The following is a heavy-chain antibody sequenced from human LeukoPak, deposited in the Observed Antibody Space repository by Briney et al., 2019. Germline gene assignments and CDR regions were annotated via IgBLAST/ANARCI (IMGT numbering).Heavy chain of an antibody. V-gene: IGHV4-28*01. J-gene: IGHJ5*02. D-gene: IGHD5-18*01. Sequence: SDTLSLTCAVSGYSISSSNWWGWIRQPPGKGLEWIGYIYYSGSTYYNPSLKSRVTMSVDTSKNQFSLKLSSVTAVDTAVYYRAKKVDTTMAAFDPWGQGTLVTVSS. CDR3: AKKVDTTMAAFDP. CDR2: IYYSGST. CDR1: GYSISSSNW.